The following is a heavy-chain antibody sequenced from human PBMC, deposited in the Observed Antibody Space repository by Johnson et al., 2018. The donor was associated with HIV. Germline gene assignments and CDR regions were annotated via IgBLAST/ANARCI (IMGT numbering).Heavy chain of an antibody. CDR1: GFNFNNYG. D-gene: IGHD5-18*01. Sequence: QVQLVESGGGVVQPGGSLRLSCAASGFNFNNYGMHWVRQAPGKGLEWVAFIRYDGGDKYYADSVKGRFTISRDISKNTLYLQIDSLRPEDSGVYYCAKGEAQEGWIQLQAYAFDIWGQGTMVTVSS. J-gene: IGHJ3*02. V-gene: IGHV3-30*02. CDR3: AKGEAQEGWIQLQAYAFDI. CDR2: IRYDGGDK.